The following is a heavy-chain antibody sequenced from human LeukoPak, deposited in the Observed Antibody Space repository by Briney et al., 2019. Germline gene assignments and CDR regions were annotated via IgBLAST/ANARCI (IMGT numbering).Heavy chain of an antibody. J-gene: IGHJ4*02. D-gene: IGHD5-24*01. CDR2: ISYTGGT. V-gene: IGHV4-59*01. CDR1: GGSISSYY. CDR3: ARVPPLSRPYTGNNYYFDY. Sequence: PSETLSLTCTVSGGSISSYYWSWIRQPPGKELEWIGYISYTGGTNYNPSLKSRVTISVDTSKNQFSLKLSSVTAADTAVYYCARVPPLSRPYTGNNYYFDYWGQGTLVTVSS.